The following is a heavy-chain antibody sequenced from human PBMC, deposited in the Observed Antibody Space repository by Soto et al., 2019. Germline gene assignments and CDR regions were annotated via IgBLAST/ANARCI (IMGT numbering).Heavy chain of an antibody. D-gene: IGHD3-9*01. Sequence: PGGSLRLSCAASGFTFNNAWMSWVRQTPGKGLEWVGRIKSETDGGTTDYAAPVKGRFTISRDDSKNTLYLQMNGPKTEDTAVYYCTKNLRYFDWLLSRDHTFDAFDIWGQGTMVTVSS. J-gene: IGHJ3*02. CDR3: TKNLRYFDWLLSRDHTFDAFDI. CDR1: GFTFNNAW. V-gene: IGHV3-15*01. CDR2: IKSETDGGTT.